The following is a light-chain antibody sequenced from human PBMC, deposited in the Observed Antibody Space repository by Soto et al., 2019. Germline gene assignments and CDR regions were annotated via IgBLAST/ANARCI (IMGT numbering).Light chain of an antibody. J-gene: IGKJ4*01. CDR1: QSVRSSY. CDR3: QQYGSSPLS. Sequence: EIVLTQSPGTLSLSPGERATLSCRASQSVRSSYLAWYQQKPGQAPRLLIHGASSRATGIPDRFSGSGSGTDFTLTISRLEPEDFAMYYCQQYGSSPLSFGGGTKVEIK. V-gene: IGKV3-20*01. CDR2: GAS.